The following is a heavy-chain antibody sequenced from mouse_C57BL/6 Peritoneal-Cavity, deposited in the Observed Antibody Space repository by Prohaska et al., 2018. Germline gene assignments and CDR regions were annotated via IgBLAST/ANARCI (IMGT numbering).Heavy chain of an antibody. Sequence: GTSYNQQFKGKATLIVDTSSSTAYMELNSLTSEDSAVYYCALIYYDYDGYAMDYWGQGTSVTVSS. J-gene: IGHJ4*01. CDR3: ALIYYDYDGYAMDY. CDR2: GT. V-gene: IGHV1-36*01. D-gene: IGHD2-4*01.